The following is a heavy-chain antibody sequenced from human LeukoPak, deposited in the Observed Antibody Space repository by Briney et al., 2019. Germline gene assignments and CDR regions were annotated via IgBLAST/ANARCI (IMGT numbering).Heavy chain of an antibody. D-gene: IGHD2/OR15-2a*01. CDR1: GFTFSNYA. J-gene: IGHJ6*02. CDR3: VKSKYYSYYNMDV. V-gene: IGHV3-64D*09. Sequence: GGSLRLSCSASGFTFSNYAMHWVRQAPGKGLEYVSAISSNGGSTYYADSVKGRFTISRDNSKNTLYLQMSSLRAEDTAVYYCVKSKYYSYYNMDVWGQGTTVTVSS. CDR2: ISSNGGST.